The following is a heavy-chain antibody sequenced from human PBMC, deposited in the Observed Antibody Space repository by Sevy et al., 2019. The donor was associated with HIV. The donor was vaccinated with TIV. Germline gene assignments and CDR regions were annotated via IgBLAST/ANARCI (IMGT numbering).Heavy chain of an antibody. CDR3: TIEGCSGGSCYPWY. CDR1: GFTFSKAW. V-gene: IGHV3-15*01. D-gene: IGHD2-15*01. J-gene: IGHJ4*02. Sequence: GGSLRLSCAASGFTFSKAWMSWVRQAPGKGLEWVGRIKSKTDDGTTDYAAPVKGRFTISRDDSKNTLYLQMNSLKTEVTAVYYCTIEGCSGGSCYPWYWGQGTLVTVSS. CDR2: IKSKTDDGTT.